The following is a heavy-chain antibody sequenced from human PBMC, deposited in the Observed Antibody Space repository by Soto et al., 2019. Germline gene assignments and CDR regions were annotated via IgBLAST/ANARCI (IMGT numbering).Heavy chain of an antibody. D-gene: IGHD6-19*01. J-gene: IGHJ5*02. Sequence: SVKVSCKASGGTFSSYAISWVRQAPGQGLEWMGGIIPIFGTANYAQKFQGRVTITADESTSTAYMELSGLRAEDTAVYYCARDVVTAVAGSVNWFDPWGQGTLVTVSS. V-gene: IGHV1-69*13. CDR2: IIPIFGTA. CDR3: ARDVVTAVAGSVNWFDP. CDR1: GGTFSSYA.